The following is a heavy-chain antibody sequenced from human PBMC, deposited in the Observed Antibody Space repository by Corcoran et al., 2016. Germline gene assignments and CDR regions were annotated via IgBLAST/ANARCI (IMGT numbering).Heavy chain of an antibody. V-gene: IGHV3-74*01. J-gene: IGHJ4*02. Sequence: EVQLVESGGGLVQPGGSLRLSCAASGFTFSSYWMHWVRQAPGKGLVWVSRIHSDGSSTSYADSVKGRVTISRDNAKKTLYLQMNSLRAEDTAVYYCARAVPGALRGFDYWGQGTLVTVSS. CDR3: ARAVPGALRGFDY. D-gene: IGHD7-27*01. CDR1: GFTFSSYW. CDR2: IHSDGSST.